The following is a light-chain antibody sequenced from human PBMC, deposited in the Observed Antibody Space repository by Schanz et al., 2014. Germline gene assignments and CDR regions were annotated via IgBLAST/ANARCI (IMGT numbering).Light chain of an antibody. CDR3: QHYDRYPWT. CDR1: EGIKNY. V-gene: IGKV1-33*01. Sequence: DIQMTQSPSSLSASVGDRVTISCQASEGIKNYLNWYQLKPGKAPKLLIYYASNLDAGVPPRFTGSGSGTDFTLTISSLQPDDFATYYCQHYDRYPWTFGPGTKVEIE. CDR2: YAS. J-gene: IGKJ1*01.